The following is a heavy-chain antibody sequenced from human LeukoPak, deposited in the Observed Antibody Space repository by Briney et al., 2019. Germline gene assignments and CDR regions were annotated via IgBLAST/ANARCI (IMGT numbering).Heavy chain of an antibody. J-gene: IGHJ6*02. Sequence: PSETLSLTCTVSGGSISSYYWSWIRQPPGKGLEWIGYIYYSGSTNYNPSLKSRVTISVDTSKNQFSLKLSSVTAADTAVYYCARHTYYYYGMGVWGQGTTVTVSS. CDR3: ARHTYYYYGMGV. V-gene: IGHV4-59*08. CDR1: GGSISSYY. CDR2: IYYSGST.